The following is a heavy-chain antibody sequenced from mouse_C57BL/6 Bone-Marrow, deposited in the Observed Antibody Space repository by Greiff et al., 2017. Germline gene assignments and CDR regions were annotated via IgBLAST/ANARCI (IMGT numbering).Heavy chain of an antibody. CDR3: SRDHGWFAY. V-gene: IGHV6-3*01. CDR1: GFTFSNYW. D-gene: IGHD2-13*01. Sequence: EVKLVESGGGLVQPGGSMKLSCVASGFTFSNYWMNWVRQSPEKGLEWVAQIRLKSDNYATHYAKSVKGRFTISRDDSKISVYLQMNNIRDGDTCISYCSRDHGWFAYWGQGTLVTVSA. J-gene: IGHJ3*01. CDR2: IRLKSDNYAT.